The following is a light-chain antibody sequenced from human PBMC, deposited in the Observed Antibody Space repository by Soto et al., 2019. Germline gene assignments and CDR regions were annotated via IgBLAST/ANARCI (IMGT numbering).Light chain of an antibody. Sequence: QSALTQPPSVSGSPGQSVTISCTGTSSDVGSYNRVSWYQQPPGTAPKLMISEVSNRPSGVPDRFSGSKSGNTASLSISGLQAEDEADYYCSLSTDTMVVFGGGTKLTVL. V-gene: IGLV2-18*01. CDR3: SLSTDTMVV. CDR1: SSDVGSYNR. CDR2: EVS. J-gene: IGLJ2*01.